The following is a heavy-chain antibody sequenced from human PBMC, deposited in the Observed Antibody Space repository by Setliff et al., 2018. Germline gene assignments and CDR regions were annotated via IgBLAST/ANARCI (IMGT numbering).Heavy chain of an antibody. CDR2: INHRGST. V-gene: IGHV4-34*01. J-gene: IGHJ4*02. Sequence: SETLSLTCAAYGGTFSAYYWTWIRQPPGKGLEWVGEINHRGSTTYNPSLKSRVTISVDTSKDQFSLKVISMTAADTAVYYCARGRNIAARLLDSWGQGTLVTVSS. CDR1: GGTFSAYY. D-gene: IGHD6-6*01. CDR3: ARGRNIAARLLDS.